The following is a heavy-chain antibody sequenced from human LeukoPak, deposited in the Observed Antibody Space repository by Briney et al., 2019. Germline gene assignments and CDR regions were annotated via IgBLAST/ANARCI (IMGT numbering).Heavy chain of an antibody. J-gene: IGHJ4*02. CDR3: ARDFYGDYGFVY. CDR2: ISSSSRTI. V-gene: IGHV3-48*01. CDR1: GFTFTTYS. D-gene: IGHD4-17*01. Sequence: GGSLRLSCAASGFTFTTYSMNWVRQAPGKGLEWVSYISSSSRTIYYADSVKGRFTISRDNAKNSLYLQMNSLRAEDTAVYYCARDFYGDYGFVYWGQGTLVTVSS.